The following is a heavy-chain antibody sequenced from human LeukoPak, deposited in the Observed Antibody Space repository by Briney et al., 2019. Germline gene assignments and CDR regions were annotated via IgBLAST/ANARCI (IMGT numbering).Heavy chain of an antibody. D-gene: IGHD6-13*01. J-gene: IGHJ4*02. V-gene: IGHV3-33*01. Sequence: GGSLRLPCAASGFTFSSYGMHWVRQAPGKGLEWVAVIWYDGSNKYYADSVKGRFTISRDNSKNTLYLQMNSLRAEDTAVYYCARDGGVSIAAAGIGVDYWGQGTLVTVSS. CDR1: GFTFSSYG. CDR3: ARDGGVSIAAAGIGVDY. CDR2: IWYDGSNK.